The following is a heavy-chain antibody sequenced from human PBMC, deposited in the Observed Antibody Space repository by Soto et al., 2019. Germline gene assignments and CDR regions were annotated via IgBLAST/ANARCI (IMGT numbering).Heavy chain of an antibody. CDR3: ARWRVDSSSSDYYYYYYGMDV. Sequence: QVQLVQSGAEVKKPGSSVKVSCKASGGTFSSYAISWVRQAPGQGLEWMGGIIPIFGTANYAQKFQGRVTITADESTSTAYMELSSLRSEDTAVYYCARWRVDSSSSDYYYYYYGMDVWGQGTTVTVSS. D-gene: IGHD6-6*01. CDR2: IIPIFGTA. J-gene: IGHJ6*02. CDR1: GGTFSSYA. V-gene: IGHV1-69*01.